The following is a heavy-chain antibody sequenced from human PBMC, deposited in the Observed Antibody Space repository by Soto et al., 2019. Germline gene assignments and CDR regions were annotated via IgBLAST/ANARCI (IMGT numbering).Heavy chain of an antibody. CDR1: GYTVTELS. CDR3: APAYSYGSGPGHYYYHYGMDV. V-gene: IGHV1-24*01. CDR2: FDPEDGET. J-gene: IGHJ6*02. Sequence: ALVKVSCKVSGYTVTELSMHWLRQAAGKGREGMGGFDPEDGETIYAQKFQGRVTMTEDTSTDTAYMELSSLRSEDPAVYYCAPAYSYGSGPGHYYYHYGMDVWRQGTTVTVSS. D-gene: IGHD3-10*01.